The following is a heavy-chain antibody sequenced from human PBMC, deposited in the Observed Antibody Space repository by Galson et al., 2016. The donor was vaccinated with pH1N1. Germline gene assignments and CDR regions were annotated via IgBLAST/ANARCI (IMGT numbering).Heavy chain of an antibody. CDR2: IYWDDDQ. J-gene: IGHJ4*02. CDR3: SYRPANTLNWRY. Sequence: PALVKPTQTITLTCTLSDLSFSLSGVGVGWIRLPPGKALEWLALIYWDDDQRYNPSLGNRLTITRDTSKNQVLLTMTNMDPVDTGTYYCSYRPANTLNWRYWGPGTLVTVSS. D-gene: IGHD1-1*01. V-gene: IGHV2-5*02. CDR1: DLSFSLSGVG.